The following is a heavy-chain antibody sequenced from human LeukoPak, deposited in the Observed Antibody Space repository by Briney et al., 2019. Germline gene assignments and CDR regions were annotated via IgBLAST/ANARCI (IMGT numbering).Heavy chain of an antibody. CDR1: GGSFSGYY. Sequence: SETLSLTCAVYGGSFSGYYWSWIRQPPGKGLEWIGEINHSGSTNYNPSLKSRVTISVDTSKNQFSLKLSSVTAADTAVYYCARHVLRYFDWLLNSLVHDALDIWGQGTMVTVSS. CDR2: INHSGST. D-gene: IGHD3-9*01. V-gene: IGHV4-34*01. CDR3: ARHVLRYFDWLLNSLVHDALDI. J-gene: IGHJ3*02.